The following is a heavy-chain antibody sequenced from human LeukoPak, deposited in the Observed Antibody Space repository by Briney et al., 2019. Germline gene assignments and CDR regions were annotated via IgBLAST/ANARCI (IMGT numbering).Heavy chain of an antibody. D-gene: IGHD3-22*01. J-gene: IGHJ4*02. CDR3: ASHYYDSSGYSN. Sequence: SETLSLTCTVSGGSISSGGYYWSWIRQPPGKGLEWIGYIYHSGSTYYNTSLKSRVTISVDTSKNQFSLKLSSVTAADTAVYYCASHYYDSSGYSNWGQGTLVTVSS. CDR2: IYHSGST. V-gene: IGHV4-30-2*02. CDR1: GGSISSGGYY.